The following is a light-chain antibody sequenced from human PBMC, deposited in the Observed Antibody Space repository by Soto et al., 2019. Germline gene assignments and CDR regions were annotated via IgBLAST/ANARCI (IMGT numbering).Light chain of an antibody. J-gene: IGKJ1*01. CDR3: QQYNIYSGT. Sequence: DIQMTQSPSTLSASVGDRVTIICRSSQSISSWLAWYQQKPGKAPKVLIYKASSLESGVPSRFSGSGSGTEFTLTISSLQPDDFATYYCQQYNIYSGTFGQGTKVDI. CDR2: KAS. CDR1: QSISSW. V-gene: IGKV1-5*03.